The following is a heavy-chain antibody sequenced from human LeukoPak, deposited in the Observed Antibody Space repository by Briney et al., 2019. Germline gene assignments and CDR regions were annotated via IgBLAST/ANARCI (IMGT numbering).Heavy chain of an antibody. J-gene: IGHJ4*02. CDR3: ASQEGSGWSFDY. CDR2: ISYDGSNK. V-gene: IGHV3-30*04. D-gene: IGHD6-19*01. CDR1: GFTFSSYA. Sequence: HPGGSLRLSCAASGFTFSSYAMHWVRQAPGKGLEWVAVISYDGSNKYYADSVKGRFTISRDNSKNTLYLQMNSLRAEDTPVYYCASQEGSGWSFDYWGQGTLVTVSS.